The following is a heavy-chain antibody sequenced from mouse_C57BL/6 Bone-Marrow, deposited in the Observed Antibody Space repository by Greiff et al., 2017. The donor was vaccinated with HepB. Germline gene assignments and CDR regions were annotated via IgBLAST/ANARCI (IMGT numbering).Heavy chain of an antibody. CDR3: ARYDGRSHWYFDV. CDR1: GFTFTDYY. D-gene: IGHD1-1*01. CDR2: IRNKANGYTT. J-gene: IGHJ1*03. Sequence: EVLLVESGGGLVQPGGSLSLSCAASGFTFTDYYMSWVRQPPGKALEWLGFIRNKANGYTTEYSASVKGRFTISRDNSQSILYLQMNALRAEDSATYYCARYDGRSHWYFDVWGTGTTVTVSS. V-gene: IGHV7-3*01.